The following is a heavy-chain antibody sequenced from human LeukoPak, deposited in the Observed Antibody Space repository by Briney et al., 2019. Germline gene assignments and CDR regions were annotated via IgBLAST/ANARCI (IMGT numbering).Heavy chain of an antibody. CDR2: LTGDGGT. V-gene: IGHV3-23*01. Sequence: ETLSLTCTVSGGSISSGDYYWSWIRQPPGKGLEWVSVLTGDGGTYYADSVKGRFTNSRDDSKNTLFLQMNSLRAEDTAVYFCAKVKWKLIGYFDYWGQGTLVTVSS. CDR1: GGSISSGDYY. J-gene: IGHJ4*02. D-gene: IGHD1-20*01. CDR3: AKVKWKLIGYFDY.